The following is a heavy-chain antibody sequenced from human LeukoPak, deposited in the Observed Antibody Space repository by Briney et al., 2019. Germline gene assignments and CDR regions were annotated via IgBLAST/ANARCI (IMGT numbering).Heavy chain of an antibody. J-gene: IGHJ3*02. Sequence: SETLSLTCAVSGVSMSSGGYSWSWIRQPPGKGLEWIGYIYHSGSTYYQPSLKSRVTISMDRSKNQFSLRLNSVTAADTAVYYCARDSWDCSSGRCYSHDAFDIWGQGTMVTVSS. CDR1: GVSMSSGGYS. CDR2: IYHSGST. D-gene: IGHD2-15*01. CDR3: ARDSWDCSSGRCYSHDAFDI. V-gene: IGHV4-30-2*01.